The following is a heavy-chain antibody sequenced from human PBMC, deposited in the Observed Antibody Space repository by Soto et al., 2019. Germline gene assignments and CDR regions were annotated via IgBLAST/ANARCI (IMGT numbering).Heavy chain of an antibody. V-gene: IGHV4-31*03. D-gene: IGHD5-12*01. CDR2: IHYSGST. CDR3: ARVPGGYAAHYFDS. Sequence: SETLSLTCTVSGVSISSDNYFWSWVRQHPGKGLEWIGYIHYSGSTYSNPSLKSRVSMSMDRSKQQFSLYLSSVTAADPPVYYCARVPGGYAAHYFDSWGQGTLATVSS. J-gene: IGHJ4*01. CDR1: GVSISSDNYF.